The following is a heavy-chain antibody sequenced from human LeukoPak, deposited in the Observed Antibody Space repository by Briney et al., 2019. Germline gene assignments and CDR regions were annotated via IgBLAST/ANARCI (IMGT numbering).Heavy chain of an antibody. CDR1: GGSISSSSYY. V-gene: IGHV4-39*01. Sequence: SETLSLTCTLSGGSISSSSYYWGWIRQPPGKGLEWIGSIYYSGSTYYNPSLKSRVTISVDTSKNQFSLKLSSVTAADTAVYYCASQIAVGGLDYWGQGTLVTVSS. J-gene: IGHJ4*02. D-gene: IGHD6-19*01. CDR2: IYYSGST. CDR3: ASQIAVGGLDY.